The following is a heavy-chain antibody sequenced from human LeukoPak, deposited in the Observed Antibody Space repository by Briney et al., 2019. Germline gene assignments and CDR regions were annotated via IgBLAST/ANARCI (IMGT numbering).Heavy chain of an antibody. CDR2: ISGSGGST. Sequence: GGSLRLSCAASGFTFSSYAMSRVRQAPGKGLEWVSAISGSGGSTYYADSVKGRFTISRDNPKNTLYLQMNSLRAEDTAVYYCAKNQDYYGSGRNFCLDYWGQGTLVTVSS. J-gene: IGHJ4*02. CDR3: AKNQDYYGSGRNFCLDY. V-gene: IGHV3-23*01. CDR1: GFTFSSYA. D-gene: IGHD3-10*01.